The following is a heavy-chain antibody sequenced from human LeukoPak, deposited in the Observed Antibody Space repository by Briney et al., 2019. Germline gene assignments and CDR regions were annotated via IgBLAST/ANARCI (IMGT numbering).Heavy chain of an antibody. Sequence: GGSLRLSCAASGFTFSSYGMHWVRQAPGKGLEWVAVIWYDGSNKYYADSVKGRFTISRDNSKNTLYLQMNSLRAEDTVVYYCARRRGPYSSSLPDYWGQGTPVTVSS. CDR2: IWYDGSNK. CDR1: GFTFSSYG. V-gene: IGHV3-33*01. CDR3: ARRRGPYSSSLPDY. J-gene: IGHJ4*02. D-gene: IGHD6-6*01.